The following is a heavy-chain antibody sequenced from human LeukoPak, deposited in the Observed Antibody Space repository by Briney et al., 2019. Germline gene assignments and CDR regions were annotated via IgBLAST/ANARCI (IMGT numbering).Heavy chain of an antibody. J-gene: IGHJ5*02. Sequence: GGSLRLPCAASGFTFSDYYMSWIRQAPGKGLEWVSYISSSGSTIYYADSVKGRFTISRDNAKNSLYLQMNSLRAEDTAVYYCASIGYSYGYPSNWFDPWGQGTLVTVSS. V-gene: IGHV3-11*01. CDR2: ISSSGSTI. CDR1: GFTFSDYY. CDR3: ASIGYSYGYPSNWFDP. D-gene: IGHD5-18*01.